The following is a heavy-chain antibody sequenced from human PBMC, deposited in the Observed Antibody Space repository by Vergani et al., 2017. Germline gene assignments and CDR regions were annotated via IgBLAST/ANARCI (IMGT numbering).Heavy chain of an antibody. D-gene: IGHD3-10*01. CDR3: ARVRPGSGSYYCYYMDV. CDR1: GGTFSSYT. CDR2: ISAYNGNT. J-gene: IGHJ6*03. Sequence: QVQLVQSGAEVKKPGSSVKVSCKASGGTFSSYTISWVRQAPGQGLEWMGWISAYNGNTNYAQKLQGRVTMTTDTSTSTAYMELRSLRSDDTAVYYCARVRPGSGSYYCYYMDVWGKGTTVTVSS. V-gene: IGHV1-18*01.